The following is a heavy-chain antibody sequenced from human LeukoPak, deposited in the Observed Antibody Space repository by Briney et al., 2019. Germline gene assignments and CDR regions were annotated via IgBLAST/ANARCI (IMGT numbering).Heavy chain of an antibody. CDR1: GYTFTDYY. CDR3: ARANALYCSSTSCLFDY. J-gene: IGHJ4*02. D-gene: IGHD2-2*01. CDR2: INPNSGGT. Sequence: GASVKVSCKASGYTFTDYYIHWVRQAPGQGLEWMAWINPNSGGTYYAQNLHDRITLTRDTSISTAYMELSRLRPDDTAIYYCARANALYCSSTSCLFDYWGQGTLVTVSS. V-gene: IGHV1-2*02.